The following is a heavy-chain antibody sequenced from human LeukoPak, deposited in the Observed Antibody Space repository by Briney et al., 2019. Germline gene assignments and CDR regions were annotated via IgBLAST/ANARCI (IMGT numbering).Heavy chain of an antibody. CDR2: ISSSSSYT. Sequence: KPGGSLRLSCAASGFTFSSYAMSWVRQAPGKGLEWVSYISSSSSYTNYADSVKGRFTISRDNAKNSLYLQMNSLRAEDTAVYYCARGNVARLLWFGELEDWFDPWGQGTLVTVSS. V-gene: IGHV3-21*05. D-gene: IGHD3-10*01. J-gene: IGHJ5*02. CDR1: GFTFSSYA. CDR3: ARGNVARLLWFGELEDWFDP.